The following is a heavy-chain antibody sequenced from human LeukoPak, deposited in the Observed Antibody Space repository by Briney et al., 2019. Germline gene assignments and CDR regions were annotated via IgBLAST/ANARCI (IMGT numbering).Heavy chain of an antibody. J-gene: IGHJ4*02. V-gene: IGHV3-21*01. Sequence: HGGSLRLSCAASGFTFSSYGINWVRQAPGKGLEWVSFISSGSNYIYYADSVKGRFTISRDNAMNSLYLQMNSLRAEDTAVYYCARAGDNTTMVTQWGQGTLVTVSS. CDR3: ARAGDNTTMVTQ. CDR1: GFTFSSYG. CDR2: ISSGSNYI. D-gene: IGHD5-18*01.